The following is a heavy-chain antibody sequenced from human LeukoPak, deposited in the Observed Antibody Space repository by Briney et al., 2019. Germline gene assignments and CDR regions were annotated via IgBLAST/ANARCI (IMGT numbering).Heavy chain of an antibody. CDR3: ARATVVVVETLYYYYYMDV. J-gene: IGHJ6*03. D-gene: IGHD2-15*01. V-gene: IGHV3-9*01. CDR2: ISWNSGSI. CDR1: GFTFDDYA. Sequence: QSGGSLRLSCAASGFTFDDYAMHWVRQAPGKGLEWVSGISWNSGSINYADSVKGRLTISRDNAKNSLYLQMNSLRAEDTAVYYCARATVVVVETLYYYYYMDVWGKGTTVTVSS.